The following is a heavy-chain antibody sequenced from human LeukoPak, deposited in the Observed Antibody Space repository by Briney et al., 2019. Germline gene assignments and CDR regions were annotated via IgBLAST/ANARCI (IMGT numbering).Heavy chain of an antibody. V-gene: IGHV3-53*01. CDR3: ARVLSGRGSLYDYYYMDV. D-gene: IGHD3-10*01. Sequence: GSLRLSCAASGFTVSSNYMSWVRQAPGKGLEWVSVTYSNGRTYYADSVKGRFTISRDISKNTLYLQMNSLRAGDTAVYYCARVLSGRGSLYDYYYMDVWGKGTTVTISS. CDR1: GFTVSSNY. CDR2: TYSNGRT. J-gene: IGHJ6*03.